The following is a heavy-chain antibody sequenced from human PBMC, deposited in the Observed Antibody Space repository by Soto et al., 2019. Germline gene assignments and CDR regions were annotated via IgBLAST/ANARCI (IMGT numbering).Heavy chain of an antibody. J-gene: IGHJ4*02. D-gene: IGHD2-15*01. CDR3: ARVPVVVATIYLDY. CDR1: GGSINSGHYY. CDR2: IYYSGST. V-gene: IGHV4-30-4*01. Sequence: QVQLQESGPGLVKPSQTLSLTCTVSGGSINSGHYYWSCIRQPPGKGLEWIGNIYYSGSTYYNPSLKSRVTISIDTSKNQFSLKLSSVTAADTAVYYCARVPVVVATIYLDYWGQGTLVTVS.